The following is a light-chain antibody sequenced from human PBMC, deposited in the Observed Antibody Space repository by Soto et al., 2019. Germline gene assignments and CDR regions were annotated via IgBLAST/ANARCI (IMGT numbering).Light chain of an antibody. V-gene: IGKV3-15*01. CDR2: GAS. CDR1: QSVGSN. Sequence: EIVMTQSPATLSVPPGERATLSCRTSQSVGSNLAWYQQKPGQAPRLLMYGASTGATGIPARFSGSGSGTEFTLTISSLQSEDFAVYYCQQYNNWPPWTFGQGTKVDIK. J-gene: IGKJ1*01. CDR3: QQYNNWPPWT.